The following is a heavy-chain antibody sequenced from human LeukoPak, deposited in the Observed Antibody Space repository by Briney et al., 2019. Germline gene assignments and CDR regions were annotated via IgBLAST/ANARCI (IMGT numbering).Heavy chain of an antibody. D-gene: IGHD1-1*01. V-gene: IGHV3-48*04. Sequence: PGGSLRLSCAASGFTFSSYPINWVRQAPGMGLEWVSYIDGSSSTIYYADSVRGRFTISRDNAKNSLYLQMNSLRAEDSAVYYCARSPGTGHFFDYWGQGSLVTVSS. CDR1: GFTFSSYP. CDR2: IDGSSSTI. J-gene: IGHJ4*02. CDR3: ARSPGTGHFFDY.